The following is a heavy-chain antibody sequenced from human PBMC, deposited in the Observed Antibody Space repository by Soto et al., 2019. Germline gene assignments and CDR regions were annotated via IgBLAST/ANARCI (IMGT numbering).Heavy chain of an antibody. J-gene: IGHJ5*02. Sequence: SVTLSLTYAVYGGSFSGYCWRWIRQHPGKGLEWIGEINHSGSTNYNPSLKSRVTISVDTSKNQFSLKLSSVTAADTAAYYCARGRGPSSIAARRYNWFDPWGQGALVTVSS. CDR1: GGSFSGYC. CDR3: ARGRGPSSIAARRYNWFDP. V-gene: IGHV4-34*01. CDR2: INHSGST. D-gene: IGHD6-6*01.